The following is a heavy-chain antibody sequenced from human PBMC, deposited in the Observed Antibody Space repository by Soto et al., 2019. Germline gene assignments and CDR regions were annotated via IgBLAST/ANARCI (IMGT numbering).Heavy chain of an antibody. Sequence: GGFMRLPHAASGFTFSSYLMSCVRQAPGKGLEWVANIKQDGSEKYYVDSVKGRFTISRDNAKNSLYLQMNSLRAEDTAVYYCARDRAVIWGSYWYYFDYWGQGTLVTVSS. CDR3: ARDRAVIWGSYWYYFDY. CDR1: GFTFSSYL. D-gene: IGHD3-16*01. J-gene: IGHJ4*02. V-gene: IGHV3-7*01. CDR2: IKQDGSEK.